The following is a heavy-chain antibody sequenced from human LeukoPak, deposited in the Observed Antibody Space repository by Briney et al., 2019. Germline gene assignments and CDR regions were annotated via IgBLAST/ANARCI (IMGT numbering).Heavy chain of an antibody. D-gene: IGHD5-18*01. CDR2: INPSGGST. CDR3: ARDRPHNTAMGLFDY. CDR1: GYTFTSYY. Sequence: ASVKVSCKASGYTFTSYYMHWVRQAPGQGLEWMGIINPSGGSTSYAQKFQGRVTMTRDTSTSTVYVELSSLRSEDTAVYYCARDRPHNTAMGLFDYWGQGTLVTVSS. J-gene: IGHJ4*02. V-gene: IGHV1-46*01.